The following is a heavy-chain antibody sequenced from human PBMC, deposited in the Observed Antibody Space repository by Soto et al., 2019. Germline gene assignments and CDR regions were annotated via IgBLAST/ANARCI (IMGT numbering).Heavy chain of an antibody. D-gene: IGHD2-2*01. Sequence: GGSLRLSCAASGFTFSSYSMNWVRQAPGKGLEWVSSISSSSSYIYYADSVKGRFTISRDNAKNSLYLQMNSLRAEDTAVYYCARTLHRGGVPAARLKHRPQGSAFDIWGQGTMVTVSS. V-gene: IGHV3-21*01. CDR3: ARTLHRGGVPAARLKHRPQGSAFDI. CDR1: GFTFSSYS. CDR2: ISSSSSYI. J-gene: IGHJ3*02.